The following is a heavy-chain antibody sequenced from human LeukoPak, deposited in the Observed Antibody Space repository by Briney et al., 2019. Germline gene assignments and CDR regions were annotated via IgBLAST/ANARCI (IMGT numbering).Heavy chain of an antibody. V-gene: IGHV1-2*02. CDR2: INPNSGGT. CDR3: ARDRSCSSTSCYGGAGFDC. CDR1: GYTFTGYY. J-gene: IGHJ4*02. D-gene: IGHD2-2*01. Sequence: ASVKVSCKASGYTFTGYYMHWVRQAPGQGLEWMGWINPNSGGTNYAQKFQGRVTMTRDTSISTAYMELSRLRSDDTAVYYCARDRSCSSTSCYGGAGFDCWGQGTLVTVSS.